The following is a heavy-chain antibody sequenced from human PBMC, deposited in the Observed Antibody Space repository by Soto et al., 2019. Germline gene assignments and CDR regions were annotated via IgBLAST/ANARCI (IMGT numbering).Heavy chain of an antibody. J-gene: IGHJ4*02. D-gene: IGHD6-19*01. CDR3: ARSVEGHFDY. CDR1: GFTFSVYS. Sequence: EVQLVESGGDLVPRGGSLRLSCVASGFTFSVYSMKWVRQAPGKGLEWFSYITSDTKTIKYADSVKGRFTISRDNAKNSGYLQMNSLRDEDTAVYYCARSVEGHFDYWGQGTVVTVSS. V-gene: IGHV3-48*02. CDR2: ITSDTKTI.